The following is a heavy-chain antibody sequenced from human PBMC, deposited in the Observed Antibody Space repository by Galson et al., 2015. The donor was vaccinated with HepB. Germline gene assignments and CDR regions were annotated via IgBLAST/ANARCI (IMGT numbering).Heavy chain of an antibody. Sequence: SVKVSCKASGYTFTSYGISWVRQAPGQGLEWMGWISAYNGNTNYAQKLQGRVTMTTDTSTSTAYMELRSLRSDDTAVYYCARDSRGAFHDPWGGITMIVVVITTSDYYYGMDVWGQGTTVTVSS. CDR2: ISAYNGNT. CDR3: ARDSRGAFHDPWGGITMIVVVITTSDYYYGMDV. J-gene: IGHJ6*02. CDR1: GYTFTSYG. D-gene: IGHD3-22*01. V-gene: IGHV1-18*01.